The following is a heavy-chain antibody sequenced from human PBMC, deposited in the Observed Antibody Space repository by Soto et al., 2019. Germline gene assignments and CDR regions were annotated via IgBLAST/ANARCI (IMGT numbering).Heavy chain of an antibody. V-gene: IGHV4-59*01. CDR3: ARDRVGHCAMDV. CDR1: GGSITNYY. D-gene: IGHD1-26*01. J-gene: IGHJ6*02. Sequence: QVQLQESGPGLVKPSETLSLMCTVSGGSITNYYWSWIRQSPAKGLEWIGYTSDSGSTKYNPSLKSRVTISVDTSKNQFSLKLTSLTAADTAVYYCARDRVGHCAMDVWGQGTTVTVSS. CDR2: TSDSGST.